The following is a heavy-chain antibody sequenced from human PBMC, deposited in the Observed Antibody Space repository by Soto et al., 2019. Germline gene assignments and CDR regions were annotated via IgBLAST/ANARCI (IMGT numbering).Heavy chain of an antibody. CDR1: GFTFSDYY. CDR3: ASGRRSITIFGVVIKNYYYMDV. D-gene: IGHD3-3*01. J-gene: IGHJ6*03. Sequence: QVQLVESGGGLVKPGGSLRLSCAASGFTFSDYYMSWIRQAPGKGLEWVSYISSSGSTIYYGDSVKGRFTISRDNAKTSLYLQMNSLRAEDTAVYYCASGRRSITIFGVVIKNYYYMDVWGKGTTVTVSS. CDR2: ISSSGSTI. V-gene: IGHV3-11*01.